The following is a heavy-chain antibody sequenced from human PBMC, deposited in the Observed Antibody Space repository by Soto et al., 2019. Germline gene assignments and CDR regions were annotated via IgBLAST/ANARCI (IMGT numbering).Heavy chain of an antibody. D-gene: IGHD3-22*01. V-gene: IGHV1-3*01. CDR1: GYTFTSYA. J-gene: IGHJ5*02. CDR3: ARDLGELITMIVVVPRMGFEP. Sequence: QVQLVQSGAEVKKPGASVKVSCKASGYTFTSYAMHWVRQAPGQRLEWMGWINAGNGNTKYSQKFQGRVTITRDTSASTAYMELSRLRSEDTDVYYCARDLGELITMIVVVPRMGFEPWGQGTLVTVSS. CDR2: INAGNGNT.